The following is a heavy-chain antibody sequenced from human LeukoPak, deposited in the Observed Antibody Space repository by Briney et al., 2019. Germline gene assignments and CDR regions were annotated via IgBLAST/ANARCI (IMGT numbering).Heavy chain of an antibody. CDR3: AKVSGRIQIWPQPFGDGMDV. V-gene: IGHV3-30*04. CDR1: GFTFSSHA. Sequence: PGGSLRLSCAASGFTFSSHAMHWVRQAPGKGLEWVAFVSYDGRINSYADFVKGRFTISRDNSKNMLYLQMNSLRAEDTAVYYCAKVSGRIQIWPQPFGDGMDVWGQGATVTVSS. D-gene: IGHD3-10*01. CDR2: VSYDGRIN. J-gene: IGHJ6*02.